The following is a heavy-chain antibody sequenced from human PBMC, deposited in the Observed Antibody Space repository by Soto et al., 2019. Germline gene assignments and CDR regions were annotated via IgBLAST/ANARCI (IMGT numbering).Heavy chain of an antibody. CDR3: ARGRITMVRGVITGGYFDY. CDR2: INHSGST. J-gene: IGHJ4*02. Sequence: QVQLQQWGAGLLKPSETLSLTCAVYGGSFSGYYWSWIRQPPGKGLEWIGEINHSGSTNYNPSLKSRVTISVDTSKNQFSLKLSSVTAADTAVYYCARGRITMVRGVITGGYFDYWGQGTLVTVSS. CDR1: GGSFSGYY. V-gene: IGHV4-34*01. D-gene: IGHD3-10*01.